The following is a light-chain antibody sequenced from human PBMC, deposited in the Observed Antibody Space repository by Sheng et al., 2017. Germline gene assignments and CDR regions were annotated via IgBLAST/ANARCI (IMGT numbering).Light chain of an antibody. CDR2: LTT. V-gene: IGLV1-40*01. Sequence: QSVLTQPPSVSGAPGQRVTISCTGSSSNIGADYDVHWYHQVPGKRPQNSSSMLTTIGPQGSLTDSLPPSSDTSAALAITGLQAEDEGDYYCQSFDTGLSGSVFGGGTKLTV. CDR3: QSFDTGLSGSV. J-gene: IGLJ3*02. CDR1: SSNIGADYD.